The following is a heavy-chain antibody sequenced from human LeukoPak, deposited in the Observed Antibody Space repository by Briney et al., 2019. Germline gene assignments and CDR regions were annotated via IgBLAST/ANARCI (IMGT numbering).Heavy chain of an antibody. V-gene: IGHV1-8*01. CDR1: GYTFTSYD. CDR2: MNPNSGNT. J-gene: IGHJ4*02. Sequence: ASVKVSCKASGYTFTSYDINWVRQATGQGLEWMGWMNPNSGNTGYAQKFQGRVTMTRNTSISTAYMELSSLRSDDTAVYFCARDPSNSVGRKVYFDYWGQGTPITVSS. CDR3: ARDPSNSVGRKVYFDY. D-gene: IGHD1-14*01.